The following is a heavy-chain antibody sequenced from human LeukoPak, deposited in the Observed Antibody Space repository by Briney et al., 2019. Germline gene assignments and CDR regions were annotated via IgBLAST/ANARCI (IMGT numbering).Heavy chain of an antibody. CDR3: ARLYGDGYGFDY. CDR2: INPNSGGT. D-gene: IGHD5-24*01. J-gene: IGHJ4*02. V-gene: IGHV1-2*02. Sequence: ASVKVSCKASGYTFTGYYMHWVRQAPGQGLEWMGWINPNSGGTNYVQKFQGRVTMTRDTSISTAYMELSRLRSDDTAVYYCARLYGDGYGFDYWGQGTLVTVSS. CDR1: GYTFTGYY.